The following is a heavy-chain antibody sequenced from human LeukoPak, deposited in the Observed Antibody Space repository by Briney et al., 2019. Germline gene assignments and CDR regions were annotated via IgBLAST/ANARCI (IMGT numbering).Heavy chain of an antibody. CDR3: ARGGWSLGYCSSSSCLDWFDP. CDR2: INPNSGGT. D-gene: IGHD2-2*01. J-gene: IGHJ5*02. CDR1: RYTFTDYY. Sequence: ASVKASCKASRYTFTDYYMHWVRQAPGQGLEWMGWINPNSGGTNYAQKFQGRVTMTRDTSISTAYMELSRLRSDDTAVYYCARGGWSLGYCSSSSCLDWFDPWGQGTLVTVSS. V-gene: IGHV1-2*02.